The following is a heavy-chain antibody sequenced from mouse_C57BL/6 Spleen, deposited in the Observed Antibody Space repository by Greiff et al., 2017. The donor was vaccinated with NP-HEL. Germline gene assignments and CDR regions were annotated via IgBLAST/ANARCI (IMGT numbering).Heavy chain of an antibody. V-gene: IGHV3-8*01. CDR2: ISYSGST. J-gene: IGHJ4*01. CDR1: GYSITSDY. CDR3: ARWRNYYAMDY. Sequence: DVKLQESGPGLAKPSQTLSLTCSVTGYSITSDYWNWIRTFPGNKLEYMGYISYSGSTYYNPSLKSRISITRDTSKNQYYLQLNSVTTEDTATYYCARWRNYYAMDYWGQGTSVTVSS.